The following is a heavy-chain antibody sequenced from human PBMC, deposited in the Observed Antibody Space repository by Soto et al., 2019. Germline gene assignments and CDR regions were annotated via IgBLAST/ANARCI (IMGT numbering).Heavy chain of an antibody. V-gene: IGHV4-59*08. CDR1: GGSISSYY. CDR2: IYYSGST. Sequence: SETLSLTCTVSGGSISSYYWSWIRQPPWKGLEWIGYIYYSGSTNYNPSLKSRVTISVDTSKNQFSLKLSSVTAADTAVYYCARQNRQLPLDYWGQGTLVTVSS. J-gene: IGHJ4*02. D-gene: IGHD5-18*01. CDR3: ARQNRQLPLDY.